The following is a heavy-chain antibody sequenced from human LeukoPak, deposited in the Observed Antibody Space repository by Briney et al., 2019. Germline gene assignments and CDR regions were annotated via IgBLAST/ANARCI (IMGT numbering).Heavy chain of an antibody. Sequence: SETLSLTCTVSLDSATSNFWSWVRQPPGKGLEWIGEIHRSGSPNYNPSLQSRVTISIDRSRNQIALELSSVTAADTVVYYCARGVDCSDFAFDIWGQGTMVTVSP. V-gene: IGHV4-4*02. CDR3: ARGVDCSDFAFDI. CDR1: LDSATSNF. CDR2: IHRSGSP. D-gene: IGHD2-15*01. J-gene: IGHJ3*02.